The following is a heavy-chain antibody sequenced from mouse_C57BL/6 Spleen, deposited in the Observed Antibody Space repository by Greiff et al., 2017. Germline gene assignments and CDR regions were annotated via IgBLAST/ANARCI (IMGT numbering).Heavy chain of an antibody. J-gene: IGHJ2*01. V-gene: IGHV1-42*01. D-gene: IGHD2-12*01. CDR3: ARGYSPFDY. CDR2: INPSTGGT. CDR1: GYSFTGYY. Sequence: DVKLQESGPELVKPGASVKISCKASGYSFTGYYMNWVKQSPEKSLEWIGEINPSTGGTTYNQKFKAKATLTVDKSSSTAYMQLKSLTSEDSAVYYCARGYSPFDYWGQGTTLTVSS.